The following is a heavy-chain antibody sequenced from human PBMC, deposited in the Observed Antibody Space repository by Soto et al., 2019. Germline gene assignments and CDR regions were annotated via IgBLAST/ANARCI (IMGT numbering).Heavy chain of an antibody. CDR2: VKGDGSST. V-gene: IGHV3-74*01. CDR1: EFTFSNHW. Sequence: EVQLVESGGGLVQPGGSLRLSCVASEFTFSNHWMHWVRQGPGRGLVWVSRVKGDGSSTIYADSAKGRFTISRDNSKNTLYLQINSLRADDTAVYYCARVLPGYYGWDVWGQGTTVTVSS. J-gene: IGHJ6*02. CDR3: ARVLPGYYGWDV.